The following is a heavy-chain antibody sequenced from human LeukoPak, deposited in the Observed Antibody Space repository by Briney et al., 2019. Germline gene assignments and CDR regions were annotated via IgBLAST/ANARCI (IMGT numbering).Heavy chain of an antibody. Sequence: QPGGSLRLSCAASAFSFSSYAMSWVRQAPGKGPEWVSAISGNGGSTYYADSVKGRFTISRDNSKNTLYLQMNSLRAEDTAVYYCAKVSIAAAAYFDYWGQGTLVTVSS. J-gene: IGHJ4*02. V-gene: IGHV3-23*01. CDR3: AKVSIAAAAYFDY. CDR1: AFSFSSYA. D-gene: IGHD6-13*01. CDR2: ISGNGGST.